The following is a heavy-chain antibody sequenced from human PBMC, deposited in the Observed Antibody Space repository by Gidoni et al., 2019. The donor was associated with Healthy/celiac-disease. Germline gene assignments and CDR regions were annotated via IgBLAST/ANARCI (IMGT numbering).Heavy chain of an antibody. CDR3: AKAPRAATHLFDY. D-gene: IGHD2-15*01. Sequence: EVQLLESGGGLVQPGGSLSLSFAASGFTFSSYAMSWVRQAPGKGLEWVSAISGSGGSTYYADSVKGRFTISRDNSKNTLYLQMNSLRAEDTAVYYCAKAPRAATHLFDYWGQGTLVTVSS. CDR2: ISGSGGST. V-gene: IGHV3-23*01. J-gene: IGHJ4*02. CDR1: GFTFSSYA.